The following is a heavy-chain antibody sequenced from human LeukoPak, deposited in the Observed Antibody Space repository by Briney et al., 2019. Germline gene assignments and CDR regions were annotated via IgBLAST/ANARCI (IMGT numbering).Heavy chain of an antibody. J-gene: IGHJ4*02. V-gene: IGHV4-4*07. CDR2: IYTSGST. CDR1: GGSISSYY. Sequence: SETLSLTCTVSGGSISSYYWSWIRQPAGKGLEWIGRIYTSGSTNYNPSLKSRVTISVDTSKNQFSLKLSSVTAADTAVYYCARDGPYYDSSGYYYGIVDYWGQGTLVTVSS. D-gene: IGHD3-22*01. CDR3: ARDGPYYDSSGYYYGIVDY.